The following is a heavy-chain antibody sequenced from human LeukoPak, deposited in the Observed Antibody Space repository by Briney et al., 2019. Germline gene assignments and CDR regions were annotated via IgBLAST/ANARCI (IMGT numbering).Heavy chain of an antibody. CDR2: INPNSGGT. Sequence: ASVKVSCKASGYTFTGYYMHWVRQAPGQGLELMGRINPNSGGTNYAQKFQGRVTMTRDTSISTAYMELSRLRSDDTAVYYCARVRWELRSFDYWGQGTLVTVSS. V-gene: IGHV1-2*06. CDR1: GYTFTGYY. CDR3: ARVRWELRSFDY. J-gene: IGHJ4*02. D-gene: IGHD1-26*01.